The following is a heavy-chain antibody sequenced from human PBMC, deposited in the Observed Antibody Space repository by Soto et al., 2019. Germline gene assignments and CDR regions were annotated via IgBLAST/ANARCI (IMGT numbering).Heavy chain of an antibody. CDR2: IIPISDTT. D-gene: IGHD2-2*01. CDR1: EGTFSSYA. CDR3: ARSQGSSTSLEIYYYYYYGLDV. V-gene: IGHV1-69*01. Sequence: QVQLVQSGAEVKKPGSSVKVSCQASEGTFSSYAISSVRQAPGQGLEWMGGIIPISDTTNYAQKFQGRVTITADESTSTAYMQLSSLRSEDTAVYYCARSQGSSTSLEIYYYYYYGLDVWGQGTTVTVSS. J-gene: IGHJ6*02.